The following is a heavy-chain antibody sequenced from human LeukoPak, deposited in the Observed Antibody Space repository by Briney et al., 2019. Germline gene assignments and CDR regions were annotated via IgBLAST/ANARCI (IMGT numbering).Heavy chain of an antibody. V-gene: IGHV4-4*07. CDR1: GDSLSSFY. CDR3: ARGSTTSDY. CDR2: IYPGGNT. D-gene: IGHD4-17*01. Sequence: SETLSLTCTVSGDSLSSFYWSWIRQPAGKGLEWIGRIYPGGNTDYNPSLKSRVTISVDTSKNQFSLKLSSVTAADTAVYYCARGSTTSDYWGQGTLVTVSS. J-gene: IGHJ4*02.